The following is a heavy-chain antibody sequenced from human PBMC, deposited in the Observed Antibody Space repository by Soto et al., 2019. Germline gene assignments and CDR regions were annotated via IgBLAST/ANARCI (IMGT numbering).Heavy chain of an antibody. CDR2: ISGSGGST. V-gene: IGHV3-23*01. CDR1: GFTFSNYA. J-gene: IGHJ6*03. CDR3: AEGGCCSGASCYYYHMDV. D-gene: IGHD2-15*01. Sequence: EVQLLESGGGLVQPGGSLRLSCAASGFTFSNYAMTWVRQAPGKGLDWVSGISGSGGSTYYADSVKGRFAISRDNSKNTLYLQMNSLRAVDTAVYYCAEGGCCSGASCYYYHMDVWGKGTPVTVSS.